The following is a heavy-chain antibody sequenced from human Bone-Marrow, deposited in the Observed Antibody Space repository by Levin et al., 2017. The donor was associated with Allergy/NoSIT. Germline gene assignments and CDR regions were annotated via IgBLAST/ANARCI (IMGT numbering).Heavy chain of an antibody. J-gene: IGHJ4*02. Sequence: GGSLRLSCTFSGPSFTSSWIAWVRQMPGKGLEWMGSIFLGDSDTTYSPSFQGQITISADKSITTAYLQWSSLKASDSAIYYCARKLGITMLRGGEFDFWGQGTLVTVSS. V-gene: IGHV5-51*01. CDR1: GPSFTSSW. CDR3: ARKLGITMLRGGEFDF. D-gene: IGHD3-10*01. CDR2: IFLGDSDT.